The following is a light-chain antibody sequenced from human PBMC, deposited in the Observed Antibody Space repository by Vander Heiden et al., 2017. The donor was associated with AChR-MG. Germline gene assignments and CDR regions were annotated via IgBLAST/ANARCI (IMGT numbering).Light chain of an antibody. CDR3: CSYAGSKV. CDR1: SSDVGSYNL. J-gene: IGLJ2*01. Sequence: QSALTQPASVSGSPGQSITISCTGASSDVGSYNLVSWYQQHPGKAPKLMIYEVSKRPSGVSNRFSGSKPGNTASLTISGLQAEDEADYYCCSYAGSKVFGGGTKLTVL. V-gene: IGLV2-23*02. CDR2: EVS.